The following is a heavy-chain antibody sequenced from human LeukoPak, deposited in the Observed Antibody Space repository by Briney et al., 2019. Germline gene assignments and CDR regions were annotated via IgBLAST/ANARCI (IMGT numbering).Heavy chain of an antibody. D-gene: IGHD6-13*01. CDR2: IYYSGST. CDR3: ARHLGGSSWFDY. J-gene: IGHJ4*02. CDR1: GFTFSSYA. V-gene: IGHV4-39*01. Sequence: GSLRLSCAASGFTFSSYAMSWVRQAPGKGLEWIGSIYYSGSTYYNPSLKSRVTMSVDTSKNQFSLKLSSVTAADTAVYTCARHLGGSSWFDYWGQGTLVIVSS.